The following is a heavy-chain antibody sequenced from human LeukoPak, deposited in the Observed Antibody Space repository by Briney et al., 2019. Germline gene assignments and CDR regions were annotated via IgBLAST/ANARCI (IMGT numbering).Heavy chain of an antibody. CDR1: GYTFTSYY. J-gene: IGHJ4*02. V-gene: IGHV1-46*01. Sequence: ASVKVSCKASGYTFTSYYMHWVRQAPGQGLEWMGIINPSGGSTSYTQKFQGRVTMTRDTSTSTVYMELRSLRSDYTAVYYCARDGGGYYAKPDYWGQGTLVTVSS. CDR3: ARDGGGYYAKPDY. D-gene: IGHD3-22*01. CDR2: INPSGGST.